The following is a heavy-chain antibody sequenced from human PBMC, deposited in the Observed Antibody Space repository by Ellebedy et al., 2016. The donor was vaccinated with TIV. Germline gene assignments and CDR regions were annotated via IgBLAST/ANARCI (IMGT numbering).Heavy chain of an antibody. CDR2: VDQNGGEK. D-gene: IGHD3-9*01. Sequence: GGSLRLXXATSGFTFSVHYMTWIRQAPGKGLEWVANVDQNGGEKSYLDSVRGRFIISRDNEKNSLYLEMNNLSVEDTGIYYCVTTASTGYPFYFYGMDVWGQGTTVTVSS. CDR3: VTTASTGYPFYFYGMDV. J-gene: IGHJ6*01. CDR1: GFTFSVHY. V-gene: IGHV3-7*01.